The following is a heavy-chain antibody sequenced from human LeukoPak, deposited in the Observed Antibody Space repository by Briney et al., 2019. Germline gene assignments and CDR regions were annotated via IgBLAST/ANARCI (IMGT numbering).Heavy chain of an antibody. V-gene: IGHV3-23*01. CDR1: GFTFSSYA. CDR2: ISGSGGST. D-gene: IGHD3-10*01. J-gene: IGHJ5*02. Sequence: GGSLRLSCAASGFTFSSYAMSWVRQAPGKGLEWVSAISGSGGSTYYADSVKGRFTISRDNSKNTLYLQMNSLRAEDTAVYYCAKGSAYYYGSGSYNWFDPWGQGTLVTVSS. CDR3: AKGSAYYYGSGSYNWFDP.